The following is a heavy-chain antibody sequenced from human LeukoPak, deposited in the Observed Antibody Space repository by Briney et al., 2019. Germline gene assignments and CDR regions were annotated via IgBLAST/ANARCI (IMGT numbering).Heavy chain of an antibody. CDR2: IYYSGST. V-gene: IGHV4-59*11. CDR1: GGSISSHY. Sequence: SETLSFTCTVSGGSISSHYWSWIRQPPGKGLEWIGYIYYSGSTNYNPSLKSRVTISVDTSKNQFSLKLSSVTAADTAVYYCARVDNRRWFDPWGQGTLVTVSS. J-gene: IGHJ5*02. CDR3: ARVDNRRWFDP.